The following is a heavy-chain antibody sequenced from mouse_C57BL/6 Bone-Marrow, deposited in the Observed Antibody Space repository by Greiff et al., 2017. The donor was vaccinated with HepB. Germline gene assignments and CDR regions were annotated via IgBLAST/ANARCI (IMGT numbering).Heavy chain of an antibody. Sequence: EVNVVESGGGLVKPGGSLKLSCAASGFTFSDYGMHWVRQAPEKGLEWVAYISSGSSTIYYADTVKGRFTISRDNAKNTLFLQMTSLRSEDTAMYYCARSGDYGSSYFAYWGQGTLVTVSA. D-gene: IGHD1-1*01. V-gene: IGHV5-17*01. CDR2: ISSGSSTI. J-gene: IGHJ3*01. CDR1: GFTFSDYG. CDR3: ARSGDYGSSYFAY.